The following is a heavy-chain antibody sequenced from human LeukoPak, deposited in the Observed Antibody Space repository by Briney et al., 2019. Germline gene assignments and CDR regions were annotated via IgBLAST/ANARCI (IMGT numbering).Heavy chain of an antibody. CDR3: ARDVRRIADYYFDY. CDR2: IRDSGGST. J-gene: IGHJ4*02. V-gene: IGHV3-23*01. D-gene: IGHD6-13*01. Sequence: GGSLRLSCAASGFTFSSYAMSWVRQAPGKGLEWVSGIRDSGGSTYYADSVKGRFTISRDNSKNTLYLQTNSLRAEDTAVYYCARDVRRIADYYFDYWGQGTLVTVSS. CDR1: GFTFSSYA.